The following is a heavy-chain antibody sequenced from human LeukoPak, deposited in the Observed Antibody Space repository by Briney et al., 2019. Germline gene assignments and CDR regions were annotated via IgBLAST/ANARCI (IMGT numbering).Heavy chain of an antibody. CDR3: ARVSSWFRHFDY. D-gene: IGHD3-10*01. J-gene: IGHJ4*02. Sequence: PSETLSLTCSVSGGSINSGGYYWSWIRQHPGKGLELIGNIYYSGIADYNPSLKSRVTISVDTSKNQFSLKLSSVTAADTAVYYCARVSSWFRHFDYWGQGTLVTVSS. V-gene: IGHV4-31*02. CDR2: IYYSGIA. CDR1: GGSINSGGYY.